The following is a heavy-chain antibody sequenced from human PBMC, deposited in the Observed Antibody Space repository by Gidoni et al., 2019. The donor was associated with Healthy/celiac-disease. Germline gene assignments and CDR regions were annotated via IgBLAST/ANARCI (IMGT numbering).Heavy chain of an antibody. Sequence: QVQLQESGPGLVKPSETLSLTCTVSGGSISSYYWSWIRQPPGKGLEWIGYIYYSGSTNYNPSLKSRVTISVDTSKNQFSLKLSSVTAADTAVYYCASGHSRGYSNYYYGMDVWGQGTTVTVSS. CDR3: ASGHSRGYSNYYYGMDV. D-gene: IGHD3-22*01. CDR1: GGSISSYY. J-gene: IGHJ6*02. V-gene: IGHV4-59*01. CDR2: IYYSGST.